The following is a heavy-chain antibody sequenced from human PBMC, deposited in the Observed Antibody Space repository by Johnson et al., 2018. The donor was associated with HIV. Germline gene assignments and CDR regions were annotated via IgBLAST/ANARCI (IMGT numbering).Heavy chain of an antibody. Sequence: EVQLVESGGGLVQPGGSLRLYCAASGFTVSSNYMSWVRQAPGKGLEWVSVIYSGGNTYYADSVKGRFTISRDNSKNTLYLQMNSLRAEDTAVYYCARGSRYTHDDDAVYLLRAFDCCGQGPMVTVSS. D-gene: IGHD2-2*02. CDR3: ARGSRYTHDDDAVYLLRAFDC. J-gene: IGHJ3*01. CDR1: GFTVSSNY. CDR2: IYSGGNT. V-gene: IGHV3-66*01.